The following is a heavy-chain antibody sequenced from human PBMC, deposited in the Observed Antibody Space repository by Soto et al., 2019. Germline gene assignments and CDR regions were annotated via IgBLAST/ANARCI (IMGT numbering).Heavy chain of an antibody. V-gene: IGHV3-74*01. D-gene: IGHD6-19*01. CDR3: ARVGPISGWSY. CDR1: GFTFSSYW. J-gene: IGHJ4*02. Sequence: HPGGSLRLSCAASGFTFSSYWMHWVRQAPGKGLVWVSGINSDGSSTSYADSVKGRFTISRDNAKNTLYLQMNSLRAEDTAVYYCARVGPISGWSYWGQGTLVTVSS. CDR2: INSDGSST.